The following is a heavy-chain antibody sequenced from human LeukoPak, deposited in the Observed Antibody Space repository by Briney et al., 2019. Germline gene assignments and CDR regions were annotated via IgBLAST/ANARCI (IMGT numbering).Heavy chain of an antibody. V-gene: IGHV1-2*02. J-gene: IGHJ3*02. CDR2: INPNIGGT. CDR1: VYTFTGYY. CDR3: ASNMITFGGVRAFDI. Sequence: RASVKVSCKASVYTFTGYYMHWVRQAPGQGLEWMGWINPNIGGTNYAQKFQGRVTMTRDTSISTAYMELSRLRSDDTAVYYCASNMITFGGVRAFDIWGQGTMVTVSS. D-gene: IGHD3-16*01.